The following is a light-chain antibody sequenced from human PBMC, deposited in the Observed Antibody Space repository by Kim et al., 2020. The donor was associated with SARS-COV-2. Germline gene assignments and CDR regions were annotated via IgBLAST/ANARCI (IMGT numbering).Light chain of an antibody. V-gene: IGKV3-11*01. J-gene: IGKJ4*01. Sequence: WSPGERATLSCRASQSVSSYLAWYQQRPGQTPRLRIYDASNRATGIPARFSGSGSGTDFTLTISSLEPEDFAVYYCQHRANWPLTFGGGTKVDIK. CDR3: QHRANWPLT. CDR2: DAS. CDR1: QSVSSY.